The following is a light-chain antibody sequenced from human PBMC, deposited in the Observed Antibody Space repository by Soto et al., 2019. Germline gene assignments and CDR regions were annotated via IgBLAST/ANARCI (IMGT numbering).Light chain of an antibody. CDR2: AAS. V-gene: IGKV1-6*01. J-gene: IGKJ1*01. CDR1: QGIGND. Sequence: AIQMTQSPSSLSASLGDRVTITCRASQGIGNDLGWYQQKPGNAPRLLIYAASTLQSGVRSRFSGSGSGTDFTLTISSLQPEDSATYYCLQDYNFPWTFGQGTKVDIK. CDR3: LQDYNFPWT.